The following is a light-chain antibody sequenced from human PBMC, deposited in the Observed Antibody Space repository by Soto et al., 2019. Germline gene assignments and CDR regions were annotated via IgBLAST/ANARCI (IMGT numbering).Light chain of an antibody. CDR1: SSDVDGHNH. V-gene: IGLV2-14*01. J-gene: IGLJ2*01. CDR2: EVS. CDR3: SSHTNSRVI. Sequence: QSVLTQPASVSGSPGQSITISCTGSSSDVDGHNHVAWYQQHPGKAPKFMIYEVSNRPSGVSDRFSGSKSGNTASLTISGLQAEDEADYYCSSHTNSRVIFGGGTKLTVL.